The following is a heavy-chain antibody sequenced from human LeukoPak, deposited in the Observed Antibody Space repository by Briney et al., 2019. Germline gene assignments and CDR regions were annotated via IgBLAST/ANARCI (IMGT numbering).Heavy chain of an antibody. CDR3: AGGRLRYSPGY. Sequence: PAETQSFTCAVCGGPYRGYYWSWMRQPPGKGLEGSGEINHSGNTNYNPSLKSRVTISVDTSKNQFSLKLSSVTAADTAVFYCAGGRLRYSPGYWGQGTLVTVSS. V-gene: IGHV4-34*01. CDR2: INHSGNT. CDR1: GGPYRGYY. J-gene: IGHJ4*02. D-gene: IGHD3-9*01.